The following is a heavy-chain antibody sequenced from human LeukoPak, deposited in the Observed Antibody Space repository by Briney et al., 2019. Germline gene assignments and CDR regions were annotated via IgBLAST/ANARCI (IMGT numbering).Heavy chain of an antibody. V-gene: IGHV1-69*13. CDR2: IIPIFGTA. CDR3: ARDGWTYYFDY. J-gene: IGHJ4*02. CDR1: GYTFTSYD. D-gene: IGHD3/OR15-3a*01. Sequence: GASVKVSCKASGYTFTSYDINWVRQATGQGLEWMGWIIPIFGTANYAQKFQGRVTITADESTSTAYMELSSLRSEDTAVYYCARDGWTYYFDYWGQGTLVTVSS.